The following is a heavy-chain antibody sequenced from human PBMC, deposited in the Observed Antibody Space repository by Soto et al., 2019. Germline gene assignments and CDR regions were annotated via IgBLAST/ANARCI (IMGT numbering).Heavy chain of an antibody. CDR1: GGSFSGHY. D-gene: IGHD3-10*01. Sequence: PSETLSLTCAVYGGSFSGHYWNWLRQPPGEGLEWIGEVTHGGSTNYNPSLKSRVTMSVDTSKNQFSLQLSSVTAADTAVYYCARGPGLGFGELFRWFDPWGQGTLVTVSS. V-gene: IGHV4-34*01. CDR2: VTHGGST. J-gene: IGHJ5*02. CDR3: ARGPGLGFGELFRWFDP.